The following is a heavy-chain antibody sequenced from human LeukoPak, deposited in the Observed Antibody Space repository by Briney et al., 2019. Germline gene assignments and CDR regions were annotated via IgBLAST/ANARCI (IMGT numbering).Heavy chain of an antibody. J-gene: IGHJ4*02. CDR3: ARDKSVDFWSGYYTLFDY. D-gene: IGHD3-3*01. CDR2: IYTSGST. CDR1: GGSISSYY. V-gene: IGHV4-4*07. Sequence: SETLSLTCTVSGGSISSYYCSWIRQPAGKGLEWIGRIYTSGSTNYNPSLKSRVTMSVDTSKNQFSLKLSSVTAADTAVYYCARDKSVDFWSGYYTLFDYWGQRTLVTVSS.